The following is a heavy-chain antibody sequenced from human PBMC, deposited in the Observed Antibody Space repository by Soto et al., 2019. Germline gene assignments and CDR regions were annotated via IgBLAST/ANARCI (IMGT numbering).Heavy chain of an antibody. J-gene: IGHJ3*02. CDR1: GGTFSSYA. Sequence: SVKVSCKASGGTFSSYAISWVRQAPGQGLEWMGGIIPIFGTANYAQKFQGRVTITADESTSTAYMELSSLRSEDTAVYYCAREGITIFGVVASRGAFDIWGQGTMVTVSS. CDR3: AREGITIFGVVASRGAFDI. D-gene: IGHD3-3*01. CDR2: IIPIFGTA. V-gene: IGHV1-69*13.